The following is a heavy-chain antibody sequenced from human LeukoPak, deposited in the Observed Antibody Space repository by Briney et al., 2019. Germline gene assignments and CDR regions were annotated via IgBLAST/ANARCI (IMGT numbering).Heavy chain of an antibody. D-gene: IGHD1-7*01. Sequence: ASVKVSCKASGYTFTGYYTHWVRQAPGQGLEWMGWIIPNSGGTNYAQNFQGRVTMTRDTSIGTAYMELSRLTSDDTAVYYCARDNRELDFDYWGQGTLVTVSS. CDR2: IIPNSGGT. V-gene: IGHV1-2*02. CDR1: GYTFTGYY. J-gene: IGHJ4*02. CDR3: ARDNRELDFDY.